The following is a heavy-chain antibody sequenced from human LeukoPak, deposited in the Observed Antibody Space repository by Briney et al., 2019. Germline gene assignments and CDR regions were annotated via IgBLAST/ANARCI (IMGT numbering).Heavy chain of an antibody. CDR1: GYTFTSYG. Sequence: ASVKVSCKASGYTFTSYGISWVRQAPGQGLEWMGWISAYNGNTNYAQKLQGRVTMTTDTSTSAAYMELRSLRSDDTAVYYCARVGPFYDILTGYYNFEYFDYWGQGTLVTVSS. CDR2: ISAYNGNT. D-gene: IGHD3-9*01. V-gene: IGHV1-18*01. J-gene: IGHJ4*02. CDR3: ARVGPFYDILTGYYNFEYFDY.